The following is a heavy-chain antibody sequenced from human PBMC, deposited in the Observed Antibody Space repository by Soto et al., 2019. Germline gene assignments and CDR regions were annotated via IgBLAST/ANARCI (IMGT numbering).Heavy chain of an antibody. D-gene: IGHD1-1*01. CDR2: ISAHNGNT. CDR1: GYTFTSYG. V-gene: IGHV1-18*01. CDR3: ARGRYGDY. Sequence: QVHLVQSGAEVKKPGASVKVSCKGSGYTFTSYGITWVRQAPGQGLEWMGWISAHNGNTDYAQKLQGRVTVTRYTSTSTDYMELRSLRSDDTAVYYCARGRYGDYWGQGALVTVSS. J-gene: IGHJ4*02.